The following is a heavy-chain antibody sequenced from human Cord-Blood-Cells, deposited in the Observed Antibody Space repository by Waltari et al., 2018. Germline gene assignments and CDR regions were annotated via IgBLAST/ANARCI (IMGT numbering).Heavy chain of an antibody. J-gene: IGHJ5*02. Sequence: QVQLVQSGAEVKKPGASVKVSCKASGYTFTSYYMHWGRQAPGQGLEWMGIINPSGGSTSYAQKFQGRVTMTRDTSTSTVYMELGSLRSEDTAVYYCARELLVVPAENWFDPWGQGTLVTVSS. V-gene: IGHV1-46*01. CDR1: GYTFTSYY. CDR3: ARELLVVPAENWFDP. D-gene: IGHD2-2*01. CDR2: INPSGGST.